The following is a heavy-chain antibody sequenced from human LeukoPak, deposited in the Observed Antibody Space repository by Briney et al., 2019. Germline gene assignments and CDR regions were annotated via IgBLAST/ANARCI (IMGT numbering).Heavy chain of an antibody. CDR3: ARGMVDCTNGVCYTNYYGMDV. Sequence: ASVKVSCKASGGTFSSYTISWVRQAPGQGLEWMGRIIPILGIANYAQKFQGRVTITADKSTSTAYMELSSLRSEDTAVYYCARGMVDCTNGVCYTNYYGMDVWGQGTTVTVSS. CDR1: GGTFSSYT. V-gene: IGHV1-69*02. CDR2: IIPILGIA. J-gene: IGHJ6*02. D-gene: IGHD2-8*01.